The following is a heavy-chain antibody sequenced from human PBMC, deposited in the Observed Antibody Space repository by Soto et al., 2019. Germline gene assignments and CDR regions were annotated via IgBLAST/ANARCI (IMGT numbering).Heavy chain of an antibody. D-gene: IGHD3-3*01. CDR1: GGSFSSYA. V-gene: IGHV1-69*01. Sequence: QVQLVQSGAEVQKPGSSVKVSCKASGGSFSSYAISWVRQAPGQGLEWMGGIIPIFGSANYAQKFQGRVTIAADESTSTAYMELSSLRSEDTAVSYCATGEGVLDQLDYWGQGTLVTVSS. CDR2: IIPIFGSA. J-gene: IGHJ4*02. CDR3: ATGEGVLDQLDY.